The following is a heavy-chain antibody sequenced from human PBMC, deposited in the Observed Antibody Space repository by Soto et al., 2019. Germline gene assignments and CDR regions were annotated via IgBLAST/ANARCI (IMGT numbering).Heavy chain of an antibody. V-gene: IGHV1-2*04. D-gene: IGHD3-10*01. Sequence: ASVKVSCKASGYTFTGYYMHWVRQAPGQGLEWMGWINPNSVGTNYAQMFQGWVTMTRDTSISTAYMELRRLRSDDTAVYYSARVRRPSQFGDAFDIWGQGTMVTVSS. CDR3: ARVRRPSQFGDAFDI. CDR2: INPNSVGT. J-gene: IGHJ3*02. CDR1: GYTFTGYY.